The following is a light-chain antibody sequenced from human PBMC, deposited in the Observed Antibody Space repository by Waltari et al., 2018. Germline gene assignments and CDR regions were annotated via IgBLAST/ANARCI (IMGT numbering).Light chain of an antibody. J-gene: IGLJ2*01. CDR1: NIGRKS. CDR3: QVWDSSSDCPI. V-gene: IGLV3-21*03. CDR2: DDR. Sequence: SYVLTQPPALSVAPGKTATISCGGNNIGRKSVHWYQQKAGQAPVLVVYDDRARPSGIPERFSGSNSDNTATLTISSVEVADEADYFCQVWDSSSDCPIFGGGTKLTVL.